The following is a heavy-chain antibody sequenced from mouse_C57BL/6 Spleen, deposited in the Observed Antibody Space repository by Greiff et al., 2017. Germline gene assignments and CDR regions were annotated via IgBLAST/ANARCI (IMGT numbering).Heavy chain of an antibody. Sequence: QVQLKESGAELVKPGASVKISCKASGYAFSSYWLNWVKQRPGKGLELIGQIYPGDGDTNYNGKFKGKATLTADKSSSTAYMQLSSLTSEDSAVYFCAREYYGSSPFAYWGQGTLVTVSA. D-gene: IGHD1-1*01. CDR1: GYAFSSYW. CDR3: AREYYGSSPFAY. CDR2: IYPGDGDT. V-gene: IGHV1-80*01. J-gene: IGHJ3*01.